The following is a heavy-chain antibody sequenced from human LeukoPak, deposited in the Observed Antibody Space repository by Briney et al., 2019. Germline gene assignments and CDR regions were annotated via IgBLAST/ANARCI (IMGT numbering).Heavy chain of an antibody. CDR1: AFPFSSYW. Sequence: GGSLRLSCAASAFPFSSYWMHWVRQVPGKGLVWVSRIDTDGSSRTYADSVKGGFTISRDNAKNTLYLQMNTLRAEDTAVYYCATSPVVATTPYYFDYWGQGTLVTVSS. D-gene: IGHD2-15*01. V-gene: IGHV3-74*01. CDR3: ATSPVVATTPYYFDY. J-gene: IGHJ4*02. CDR2: IDTDGSSR.